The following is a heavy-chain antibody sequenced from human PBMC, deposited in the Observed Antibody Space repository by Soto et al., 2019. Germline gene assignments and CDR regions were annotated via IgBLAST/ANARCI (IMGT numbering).Heavy chain of an antibody. V-gene: IGHV3-23*01. Sequence: EVPLLESGGGLVQPGGSLRLSCAASGFTFSSYAMSWVRQAPGKGLEGVAAISGSGGSTYYAESVKGRCTISRDNSRNTRYLQMNSLRAEDTAVDYCANVRGAERRVHYWGQGTLVTVSS. CDR3: ANVRGAERRVHY. CDR2: ISGSGGST. D-gene: IGHD3-10*02. CDR1: GFTFSSYA. J-gene: IGHJ4*02.